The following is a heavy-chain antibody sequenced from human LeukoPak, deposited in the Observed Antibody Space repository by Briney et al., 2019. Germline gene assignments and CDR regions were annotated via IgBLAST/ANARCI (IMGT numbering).Heavy chain of an antibody. D-gene: IGHD6-13*01. CDR1: GGTFSSYA. CDR2: IIPIFGTA. Sequence: ASVKVSCKASGGTFSSYAFSWVRQAPGQGLEWMGGIIPIFGTANYAQKFQGRVTITTDESTSTAYMELSSLRSEDTAVYYCARVAAYSSSWYPDAFDIWGQGTMVTVSS. V-gene: IGHV1-69*05. CDR3: ARVAAYSSSWYPDAFDI. J-gene: IGHJ3*02.